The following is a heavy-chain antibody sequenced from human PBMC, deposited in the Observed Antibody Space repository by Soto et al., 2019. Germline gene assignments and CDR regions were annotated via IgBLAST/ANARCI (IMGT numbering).Heavy chain of an antibody. D-gene: IGHD3-10*01. CDR2: INSDGSGT. J-gene: IGHJ6*02. CDR3: ERDSYGQYFYYGMDV. Sequence: GGSLRLSCAASGFTFSRSWMHWVRQVSGQGLVWVSRINSDGSGTRYADSVKGRFTISRDNAKNTLSLQMNSLRAEETAVYYCERDSYGQYFYYGMDVWGQGTTVTVSS. V-gene: IGHV3-74*01. CDR1: GFTFSRSW.